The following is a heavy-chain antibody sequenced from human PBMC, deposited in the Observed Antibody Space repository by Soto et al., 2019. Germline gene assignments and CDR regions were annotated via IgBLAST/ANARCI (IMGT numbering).Heavy chain of an antibody. CDR3: AKHEGYSYVFDY. CDR2: IYYSGNT. CDR1: GGSITSSSYY. Sequence: SETLSLTCTVSGGSITSSSYYWGWIRQPPGKGLEWIGSIYYSGNTHYNPSLKSRVTISVDTSKSQFSLKLSSVTAADSVVYYRAKHEGYSYVFDYWSQGTMVTVSS. V-gene: IGHV4-39*01. J-gene: IGHJ4*02. D-gene: IGHD5-18*01.